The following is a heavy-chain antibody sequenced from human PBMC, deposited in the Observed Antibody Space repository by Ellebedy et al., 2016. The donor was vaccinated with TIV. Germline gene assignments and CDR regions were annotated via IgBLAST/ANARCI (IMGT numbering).Heavy chain of an antibody. CDR3: ARTYGSGSYDAFDI. D-gene: IGHD3-10*01. Sequence: MPSETLSLTCTVSGGSISSGGYYWSWIRQHPGKGLEWIGYIYYSGSTYYNPSLKSRVTISVDTSKNQFSLKLSSVTAADTAVYYCARTYGSGSYDAFDIWGQGTMVTVSS. V-gene: IGHV4-31*03. CDR1: GGSISSGGYY. J-gene: IGHJ3*02. CDR2: IYYSGST.